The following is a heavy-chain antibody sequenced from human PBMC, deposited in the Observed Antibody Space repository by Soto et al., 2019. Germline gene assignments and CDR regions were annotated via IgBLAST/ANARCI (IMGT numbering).Heavy chain of an antibody. J-gene: IGHJ5*02. CDR1: ADTFNSYS. CDR2: ITPVFGTA. Sequence: QVQLVQSGAEVKKPGSSVKVSCKASADTFNSYSLSWLRQAPGQRLEWMGGITPVFGTADYAQSFEDRLTITADDSTSTVYMELSSLRSDYTAVYYCARSLEGPTVTNWFDPWGQGALVTVSS. D-gene: IGHD4-17*01. CDR3: ARSLEGPTVTNWFDP. V-gene: IGHV1-69*01.